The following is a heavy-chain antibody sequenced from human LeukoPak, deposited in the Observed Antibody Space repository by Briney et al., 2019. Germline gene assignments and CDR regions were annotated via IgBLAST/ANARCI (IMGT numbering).Heavy chain of an antibody. D-gene: IGHD3-10*01. J-gene: IGHJ4*02. V-gene: IGHV3-23*01. CDR3: AKDVGGYYFTYWSGCFDH. CDR1: GFTFSSYA. CDR2: SSGGGST. Sequence: PGGSLRLSCAGPGFTFSSYAMSWVRQAPGKGLEWVSGSSGGGSTYYADSVKGRFTISRDNSKNTLDLEMNSLRAEDAAVYYCAKDVGGYYFTYWSGCFDHWGQGTLVTVSS.